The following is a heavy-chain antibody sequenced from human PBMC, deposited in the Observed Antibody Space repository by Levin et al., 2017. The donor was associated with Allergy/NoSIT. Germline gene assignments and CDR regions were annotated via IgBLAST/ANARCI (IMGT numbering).Heavy chain of an antibody. Sequence: PGGSLRLSCAASGFTFSNYGMSWVRQAPGKGLEWVSGISGSGDSTYYAESVKGRFTISRDNSKNTLHLQMNILRAEDTAVYFCAKDWGPGPHFDYWGQGALVTVSS. CDR3: AKDWGPGPHFDY. V-gene: IGHV3-23*01. CDR2: ISGSGDST. CDR1: GFTFSNYG. D-gene: IGHD3-16*01. J-gene: IGHJ4*02.